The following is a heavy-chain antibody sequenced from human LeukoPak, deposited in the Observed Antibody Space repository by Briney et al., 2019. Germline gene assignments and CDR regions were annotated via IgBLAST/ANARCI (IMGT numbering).Heavy chain of an antibody. Sequence: PSETLSLTCTVSGGSISTYFWSWIRQPPGKGLEWIGYIYYSGSTNYNPSLKSRVTISLDTSKNQFSLKLSSVTAADTAMYYCARDSRGNSVGGDYWGQGTLVTVSS. V-gene: IGHV4-59*01. CDR1: GGSISTYF. J-gene: IGHJ4*02. CDR3: ARDSRGNSVGGDY. D-gene: IGHD4-23*01. CDR2: IYYSGST.